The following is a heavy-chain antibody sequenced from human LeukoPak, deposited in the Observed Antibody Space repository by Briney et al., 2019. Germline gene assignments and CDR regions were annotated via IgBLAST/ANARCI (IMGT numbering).Heavy chain of an antibody. CDR3: ASESIVPAAIARDY. Sequence: ASVKVSCKASGYTFTGYYMHWVRQVPAPGLEWVGLINPNTGGTNYAQTFQGRVTMTRDTSISTAYMERSRLRSDDTAVYYCASESIVPAAIARDYWGQGTLVTVSS. D-gene: IGHD2-2*01. CDR2: INPNTGGT. CDR1: GYTFTGYY. J-gene: IGHJ4*02. V-gene: IGHV1-2*02.